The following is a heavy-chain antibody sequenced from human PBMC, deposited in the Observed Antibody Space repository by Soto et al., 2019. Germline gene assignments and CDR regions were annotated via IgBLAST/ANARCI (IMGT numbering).Heavy chain of an antibody. V-gene: IGHV3-33*01. CDR3: ARVNGDGWGIFDS. D-gene: IGHD6-19*01. Sequence: QVHLVESGGGVVQPGKSLRLSCAASGFTFAGYGMHWVRQAPGKGREWVAVIWNDGNTKYYADSVKGRFTISRDNSQNTLYLQMDSLRVEDTAVYSCARVNGDGWGIFDSWGPGTLVTVSS. CDR1: GFTFAGYG. CDR2: IWNDGNTK. J-gene: IGHJ4*02.